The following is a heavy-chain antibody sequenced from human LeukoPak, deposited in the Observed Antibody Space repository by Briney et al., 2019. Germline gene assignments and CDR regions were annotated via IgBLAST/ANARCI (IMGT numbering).Heavy chain of an antibody. D-gene: IGHD3-10*01. CDR1: GGSIRSYY. CDR3: AREPYSNMVRGHHFDC. V-gene: IGHV4-59*01. Sequence: SETLSLTCTVSGGSIRSYYWNWIRQPRGKGLEWIGYIYYSGSTNYNPSLKSRVTISVDTSKNQFSLKLISVTTSDTALYYCAREPYSNMVRGHHFDCWGQGTLVTVSS. CDR2: IYYSGST. J-gene: IGHJ4*02.